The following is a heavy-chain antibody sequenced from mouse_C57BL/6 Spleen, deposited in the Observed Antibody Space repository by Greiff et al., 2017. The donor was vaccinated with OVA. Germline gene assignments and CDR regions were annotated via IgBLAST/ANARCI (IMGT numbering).Heavy chain of an antibody. CDR1: GYTFTSYG. D-gene: IGHD2-3*01. V-gene: IGHV1-81*01. CDR3: AIYGYYESPRFDY. J-gene: IGHJ2*01. CDR2: IYPRSGNT. Sequence: QVQLQQSGAELARPGASVKLSCKASGYTFTSYGISWVKQRTGQGLEWIGEIYPRSGNTYYNEKFKGKATLTADQSSSTAYMELRSLTSEDSAVYFCAIYGYYESPRFDYWGQGTTLTVSS.